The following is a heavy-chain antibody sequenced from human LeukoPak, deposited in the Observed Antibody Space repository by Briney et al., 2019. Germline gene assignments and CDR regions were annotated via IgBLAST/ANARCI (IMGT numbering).Heavy chain of an antibody. Sequence: RSGGSLRLSCAASGFTFSSYSMNWVRQAPGKGLEWVSSISSSSSYIYYADSVKGRFTISRDNAKNSLYLQMNSLRAEDTAVYYCARGLWFGEFSGAFDIWGQGTMVTVSS. CDR3: ARGLWFGEFSGAFDI. J-gene: IGHJ3*02. CDR1: GFTFSSYS. D-gene: IGHD3-10*01. V-gene: IGHV3-21*01. CDR2: ISSSSSYI.